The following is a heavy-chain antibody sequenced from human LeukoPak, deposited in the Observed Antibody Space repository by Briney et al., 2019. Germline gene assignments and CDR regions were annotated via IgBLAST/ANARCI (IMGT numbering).Heavy chain of an antibody. CDR3: AREGVVPASYYMDV. CDR1: GFTFSSYE. V-gene: IGHV3-21*01. D-gene: IGHD2-2*01. J-gene: IGHJ6*03. CDR2: ISSSSSYI. Sequence: PGGSLRLSCAASGFTFSSYEMNWVRQAPGKGLEWVSSISSSSSYIYYADSVKGRFTISRDNAKNSLYLQMDSLRAEDTAVYYCAREGVVPASYYMDVWGKGTTVTISS.